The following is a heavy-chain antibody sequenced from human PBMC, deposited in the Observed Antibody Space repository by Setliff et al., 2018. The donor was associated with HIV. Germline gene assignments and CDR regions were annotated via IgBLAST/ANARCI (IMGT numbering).Heavy chain of an antibody. Sequence: PSETLSLTCTVSGGSISSHYWSWIQQPPGKGLEWIGYIYHSGTTNYNPSLKSRVTISVDTSKNQFSLKLSSLTAADTAVYYCARDHYDSSGYFSPSWFDPWGQGTLVTVSS. CDR2: IYHSGTT. J-gene: IGHJ5*02. CDR3: ARDHYDSSGYFSPSWFDP. V-gene: IGHV4-59*11. CDR1: GGSISSHY. D-gene: IGHD3-22*01.